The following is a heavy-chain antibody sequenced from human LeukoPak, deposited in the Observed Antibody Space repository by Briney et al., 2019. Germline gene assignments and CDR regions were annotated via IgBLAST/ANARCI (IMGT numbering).Heavy chain of an antibody. CDR3: ARDTSEGDYAWWFDP. Sequence: SVKVSCKASGGTFSSYAISWVRQAPGQGLEWMGGIIPIFGTANYAQKFQGRVTITADESTSTAYMELSSLRSDDTAVYFCARDTSEGDYAWWFDPWGQGTLVTVAS. CDR2: IIPIFGTA. V-gene: IGHV1-69*13. CDR1: GGTFSSYA. D-gene: IGHD3-16*01. J-gene: IGHJ5*02.